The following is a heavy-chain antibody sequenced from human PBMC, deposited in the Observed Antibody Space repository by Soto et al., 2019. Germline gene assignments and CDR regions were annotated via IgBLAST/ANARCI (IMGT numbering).Heavy chain of an antibody. Sequence: GGSLRLSCAASGFTFSSYWMSWVRQAPGKGLEWVANIKQDGSEKYYVDSVKGRFTISRDNAKNSLSLQMNSLRAEDTAVYYCAREEERGSHYYYYMDVWGKGTTVTVSS. CDR3: AREEERGSHYYYYMDV. V-gene: IGHV3-7*01. CDR1: GFTFSSYW. J-gene: IGHJ6*03. CDR2: IKQDGSEK.